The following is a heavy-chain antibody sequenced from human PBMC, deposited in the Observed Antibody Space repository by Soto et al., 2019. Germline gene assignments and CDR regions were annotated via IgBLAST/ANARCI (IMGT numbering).Heavy chain of an antibody. D-gene: IGHD5-18*01. J-gene: IGHJ4*02. CDR3: ARVQPRYSYGPLDY. Sequence: ASVKVSCKASGGTFSSYAISWVRQAPGQGLEWMGGIIPIFGTANYAQKFQGRVTITADESTSTAYMELSSLRSEDTVVYYCARVQPRYSYGPLDYWGQGTLVTVS. CDR1: GGTFSSYA. V-gene: IGHV1-69*13. CDR2: IIPIFGTA.